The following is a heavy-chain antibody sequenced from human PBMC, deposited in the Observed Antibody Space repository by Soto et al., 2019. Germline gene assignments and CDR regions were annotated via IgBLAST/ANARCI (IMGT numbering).Heavy chain of an antibody. CDR3: ARQAQWLRGYFDY. CDR2: IYYSGST. J-gene: IGHJ4*02. D-gene: IGHD5-12*01. Sequence: PSETLSLTCTVSGGSISSYYWSWIRQPPGKGLEWIGYIYYSGSTNYNPSLKCRVTISVDTSKNQFSLKLSSVTAADTAVYYCARQAQWLRGYFDYWGQGTLVTVSS. CDR1: GGSISSYY. V-gene: IGHV4-59*08.